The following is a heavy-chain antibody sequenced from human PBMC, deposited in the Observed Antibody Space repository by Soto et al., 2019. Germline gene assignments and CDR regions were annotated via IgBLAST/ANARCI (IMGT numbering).Heavy chain of an antibody. J-gene: IGHJ5*02. V-gene: IGHV4-59*08. CDR3: ARHSYCSSICWFDP. Sequence: SETLSLTCTVSGGSISNYYWSWIRQSPGKGLEWIGYTHDSGSTNYNPSLKSRVTMSVDTSKNQFSLKLSSVTAADTAVYYCARHSYCSSICWFDPWGQGTLVTVSS. D-gene: IGHD2-2*01. CDR2: THDSGST. CDR1: GGSISNYY.